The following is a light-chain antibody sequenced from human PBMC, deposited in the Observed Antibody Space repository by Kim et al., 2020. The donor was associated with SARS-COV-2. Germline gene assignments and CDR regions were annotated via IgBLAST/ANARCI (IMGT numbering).Light chain of an antibody. CDR2: DEN. V-gene: IGLV3-19*01. CDR1: SLRKYY. Sequence: SSELTQDPSVSVALGQTVRITCQGDSLRKYYASWYQQKPGQAPVLVICDENNRPSGIPDRFSGSSSGNTASLTITGAQAEDEADYYCNSRDSTGYHVVFGGGTKLTVL. J-gene: IGLJ3*02. CDR3: NSRDSTGYHVV.